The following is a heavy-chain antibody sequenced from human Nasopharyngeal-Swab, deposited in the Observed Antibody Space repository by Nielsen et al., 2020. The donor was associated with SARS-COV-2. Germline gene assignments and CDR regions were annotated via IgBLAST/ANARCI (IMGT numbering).Heavy chain of an antibody. CDR3: ARAGWGLATVGTLDY. CDR2: ISADNGNT. CDR1: GYTFVTYG. J-gene: IGHJ4*02. V-gene: IGHV1-18*01. D-gene: IGHD6-13*01. Sequence: ASVKVSCKASGYTFVTYGISWVRQAPAEGVEWMGWISADNGNTKYGQKFQGRVTMTTDTSTSTAYMELRNLRSDDTAVYYCARAGWGLATVGTLDYWGQGTLVTVSS.